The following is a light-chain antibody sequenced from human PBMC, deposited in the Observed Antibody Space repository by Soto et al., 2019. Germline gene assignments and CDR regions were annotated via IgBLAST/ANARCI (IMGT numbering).Light chain of an antibody. J-gene: IGKJ2*01. CDR2: AAS. V-gene: IGKV3D-15*01. CDR1: QSVSS. CDR3: QQYDNWPYT. Sequence: EIVMTQSPATLSVSPGERATLSCRASQSVSSVAWYQQKPGQTPKLLIYAASTSATGMPGRFSGSGSWTEFTLTISSLPSEACVFDYGQQYDNWPYTFGQGIKLAIK.